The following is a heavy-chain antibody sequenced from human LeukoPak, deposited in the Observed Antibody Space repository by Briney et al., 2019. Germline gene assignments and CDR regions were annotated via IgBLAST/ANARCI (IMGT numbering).Heavy chain of an antibody. CDR1: GFTFSNAW. CDR3: TTGYCTNGVCYTGDY. Sequence: GGSLRLSCAASGFTFSNAWMSWVCQAPGKGLEWVGRIKSKTDGGTTNYAAPVKGRFTISRDDSKNTLYLQMNSLKTEDTAVYYCTTGYCTNGVCYTGDYWGQGTLVTVSS. D-gene: IGHD2-8*01. CDR2: IKSKTDGGTT. J-gene: IGHJ4*02. V-gene: IGHV3-15*01.